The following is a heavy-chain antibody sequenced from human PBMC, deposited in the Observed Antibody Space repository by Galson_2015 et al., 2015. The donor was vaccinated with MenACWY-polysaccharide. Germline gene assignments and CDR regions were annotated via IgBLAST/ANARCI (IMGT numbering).Heavy chain of an antibody. J-gene: IGHJ4*02. CDR3: ARDKSSSWVDY. V-gene: IGHV3-11*01. CDR1: GFTFSDYY. Sequence: SLRLSCAASGFTFSDYYMSWIRQAPGKGLEWVSYISSSGSTIYCADSVKGRFTISRDNAKNSLYLQMNSLRAEDTAVYYCARDKSSSWVDYWGQGTLVTVSS. CDR2: ISSSGSTI. D-gene: IGHD6-13*01.